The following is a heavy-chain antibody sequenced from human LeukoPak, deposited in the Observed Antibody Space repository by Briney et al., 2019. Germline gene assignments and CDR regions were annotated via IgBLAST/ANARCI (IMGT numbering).Heavy chain of an antibody. V-gene: IGHV5-51*01. CDR2: IYPGDSDT. Sequence: GESLTISCKGSGYSFTSYWIGWVRQMPGKGLEWMGIIYPGDSDTRYSPYFQGQVTISADKSISTAYLQWSSLKASDTAMYYCAWGYCSSTSCSGFDYWGQGTLVTVSS. D-gene: IGHD2-2*01. CDR1: GYSFTSYW. CDR3: AWGYCSSTSCSGFDY. J-gene: IGHJ4*02.